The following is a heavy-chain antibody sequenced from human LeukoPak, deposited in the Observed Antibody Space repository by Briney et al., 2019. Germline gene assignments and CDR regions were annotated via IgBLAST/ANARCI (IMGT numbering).Heavy chain of an antibody. Sequence: GGSLRLSCAASGFTFSSYAMSWVRQAPGKGLEWVSGISGSGGSTYYADSVKGRFTISRDNSKNTLYLQMNSLRAEDTAVYYCARVPYNCGGDCYGFDYWGQGTLVTVSS. D-gene: IGHD2-21*02. J-gene: IGHJ4*02. V-gene: IGHV3-23*01. CDR1: GFTFSSYA. CDR2: ISGSGGST. CDR3: ARVPYNCGGDCYGFDY.